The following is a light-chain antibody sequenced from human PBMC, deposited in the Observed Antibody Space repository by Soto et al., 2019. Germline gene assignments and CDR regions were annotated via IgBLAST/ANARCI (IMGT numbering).Light chain of an antibody. J-gene: IGLJ1*01. V-gene: IGLV6-57*03. CDR1: SGSIASGY. Sequence: NFMLTQPLSVSESPGKTVTISCTRSSGSIASGYVQWYQQRPGSAPTSLIYEDNQRPSGVPDRFSGSIDTSSNSASLTISGLKTKDEADYYCQSYHSSYPYVFGTGTKVTVL. CDR2: EDN. CDR3: QSYHSSYPYV.